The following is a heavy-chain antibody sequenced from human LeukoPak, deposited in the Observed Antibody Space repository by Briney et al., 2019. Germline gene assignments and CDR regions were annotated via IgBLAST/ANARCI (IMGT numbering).Heavy chain of an antibody. CDR2: ISPSGAST. CDR3: AKDIYSGWYYLFDY. Sequence: GGSLRLSCAASGFTFNSYAMNWVRQAPGKGLEWVSAISPSGASTFYADSVKGRFTISRDNSKNTLYLQMNSLRAEDTAVYYCAKDIYSGWYYLFDYWGQGTLVTVSS. CDR1: GFTFNSYA. V-gene: IGHV3-23*01. D-gene: IGHD6-19*01. J-gene: IGHJ4*02.